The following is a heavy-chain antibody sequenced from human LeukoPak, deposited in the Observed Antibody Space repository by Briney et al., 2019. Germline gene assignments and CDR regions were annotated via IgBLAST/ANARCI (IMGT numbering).Heavy chain of an antibody. CDR1: GGSISSGSYY. CDR2: IYTSGST. D-gene: IGHD6-19*01. Sequence: TSETLSLTCTVSGGSISSGSYYWSWIRQPAGKGLEWIGRIYTSGSTNYNPSLKSRVTISVDTSKNQFSLKLSSVTAADTAVYYCARDRGIAVAGTKFTCYYYMDVWGKGTTVTVSS. J-gene: IGHJ6*03. V-gene: IGHV4-61*02. CDR3: ARDRGIAVAGTKFTCYYYMDV.